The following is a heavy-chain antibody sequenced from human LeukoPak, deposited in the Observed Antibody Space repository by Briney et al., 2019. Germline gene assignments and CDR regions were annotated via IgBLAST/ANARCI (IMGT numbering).Heavy chain of an antibody. CDR2: ITRTSSTI. D-gene: IGHD5-24*01. J-gene: IGHJ4*02. Sequence: GGSLRLSCAASGFTFSSHSMNWVRQAPGKGLEWISYITRTSSTIYYADSVKGRFTISRDNSLNTLHLQMNSLRTEDTAVYYCAREFGHNRWYFDYWGQGALVTVSS. V-gene: IGHV3-48*01. CDR3: AREFGHNRWYFDY. CDR1: GFTFSSHS.